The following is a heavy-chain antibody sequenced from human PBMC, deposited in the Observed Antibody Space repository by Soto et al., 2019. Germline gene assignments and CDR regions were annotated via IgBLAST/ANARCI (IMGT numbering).Heavy chain of an antibody. V-gene: IGHV3-7*03. D-gene: IGHD4-17*01. CDR3: ASSYAH. CDR2: INYDGSEK. Sequence: EVQLVESGGGLVRPGGSLRLSCAASGFIYSNYWMNWVRQAPGSGLEWVANINYDGSEKHYVDSVTGRFTISRDNAENSLYLEMKRLRVEDTAVYYCASSYAHWAQGTLVTVSS. CDR1: GFIYSNYW. J-gene: IGHJ1*01.